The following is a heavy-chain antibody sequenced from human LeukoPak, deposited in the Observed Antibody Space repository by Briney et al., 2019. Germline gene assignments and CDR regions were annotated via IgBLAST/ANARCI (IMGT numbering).Heavy chain of an antibody. Sequence: PSETLSLTCAVYGGSFSGYYWSWIRQPPVKGLEWIGEINHSGSTNYNPSLKSRVTISVDTSKNQFSLKLSSVTAADTAVYYCASRPTLNSSSWFYFDYWGQGTLVTVSS. CDR2: INHSGST. CDR1: GGSFSGYY. V-gene: IGHV4-34*01. CDR3: ASRPTLNSSSWFYFDY. D-gene: IGHD6-13*01. J-gene: IGHJ4*02.